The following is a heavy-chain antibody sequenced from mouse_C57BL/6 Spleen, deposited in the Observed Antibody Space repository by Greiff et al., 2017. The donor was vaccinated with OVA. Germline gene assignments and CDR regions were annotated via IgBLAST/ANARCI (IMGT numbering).Heavy chain of an antibody. J-gene: IGHJ3*01. V-gene: IGHV5-4*01. CDR3: ARDGDGYYEAY. CDR1: GFTFSSYA. CDR2: ISDGGSYT. D-gene: IGHD2-3*01. Sequence: DVMLVESGGGLVKPGGSLKLSCAASGFTFSSYAMSWVRQTPEKRLEWVATISDGGSYTYYPHNVKGRFTIARDNAKNNLYLQMSHLKSEDTAMYYSARDGDGYYEAYWGQGTLVTVSA.